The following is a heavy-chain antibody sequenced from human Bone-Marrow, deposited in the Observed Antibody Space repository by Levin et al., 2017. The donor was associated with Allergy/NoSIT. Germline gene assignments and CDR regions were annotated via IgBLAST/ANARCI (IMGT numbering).Heavy chain of an antibody. D-gene: IGHD3-3*01. CDR1: GITFTNAW. Sequence: PGGSLRLSCAASGITFTNAWMNWVRQAPGKGLEWVGLIKTNADGGTIDYAAPVKGRFTISRDDSNNTLYLHMNSLITEDTAVYYCNSGDFDVWSCYYSFEYWGQGTLVTFSS. CDR3: NSGDFDVWSCYYSFEY. CDR2: IKTNADGGTI. J-gene: IGHJ4*02. V-gene: IGHV3-15*01.